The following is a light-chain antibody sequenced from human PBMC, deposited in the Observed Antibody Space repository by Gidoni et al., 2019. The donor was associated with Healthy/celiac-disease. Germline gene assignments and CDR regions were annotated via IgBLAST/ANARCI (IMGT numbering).Light chain of an antibody. Sequence: DIVMTQSPDSLGVSLGERATINCKSSQSVLYSSNNKNYLAWYQQKPGQPPKLLIYGASTRESGVPDRCSGSGSGTDFTLTISSLLAEDVAVYYCQQYYSTPPFTFGPGTKVDIK. CDR3: QQYYSTPPFT. CDR1: QSVLYSSNNKNY. CDR2: GAS. J-gene: IGKJ3*01. V-gene: IGKV4-1*01.